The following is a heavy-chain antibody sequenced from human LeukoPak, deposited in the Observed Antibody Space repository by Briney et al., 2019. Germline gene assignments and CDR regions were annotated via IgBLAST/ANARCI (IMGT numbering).Heavy chain of an antibody. V-gene: IGHV1-69*05. CDR1: GGTFNSYA. CDR2: IIPIFGTA. CDR3: ARCDYVWGNYRYRPILYFDF. Sequence: SVKVSCKASGGTFNSYAISWVRQAPGQGLEWMGGIIPIFGTANYAQKFQGRVTITTDESTSTAYMELRSLRSNDTAVYYCARCDYVWGNYRYRPILYFDFWGQGTLVTVSS. D-gene: IGHD3-16*02. J-gene: IGHJ4*02.